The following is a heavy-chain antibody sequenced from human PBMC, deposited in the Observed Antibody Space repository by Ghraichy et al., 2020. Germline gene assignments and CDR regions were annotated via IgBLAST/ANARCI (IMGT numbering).Heavy chain of an antibody. CDR1: GFTFSSYG. CDR3: AKDSKAGWFGELSPGY. Sequence: GSLRLSCAASGFTFSSYGMHWVRQAPGKGLEWVAFIRYDGSNKYYADSVKGRFTISRDNSKNTLYLQMNSLRAEDTAVYYCAKDSKAGWFGELSPGYWGQGTLVTVSS. CDR2: IRYDGSNK. D-gene: IGHD3-10*01. J-gene: IGHJ4*02. V-gene: IGHV3-30*02.